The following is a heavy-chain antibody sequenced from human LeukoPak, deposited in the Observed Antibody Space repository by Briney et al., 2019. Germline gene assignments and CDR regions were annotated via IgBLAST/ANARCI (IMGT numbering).Heavy chain of an antibody. J-gene: IGHJ4*02. Sequence: WGSLRLSGAASGFSFRTYGMHWVRQAPGKGLEWVADIWYDGSNEYYADSVKGRFTSSRYNSQNTLSLQMNRLKAEDTAVYYCAKDNGDFALDYWGQGTLVTVS. CDR1: GFSFRTYG. CDR3: AKDNGDFALDY. V-gene: IGHV3-33*06. CDR2: IWYDGSNE. D-gene: IGHD4-17*01.